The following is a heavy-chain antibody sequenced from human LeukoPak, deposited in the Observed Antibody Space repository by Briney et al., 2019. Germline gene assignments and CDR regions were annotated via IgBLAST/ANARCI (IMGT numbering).Heavy chain of an antibody. J-gene: IGHJ6*03. Sequence: SETLSLTCTVSGGSISSYYWSWIRQPPGKGLEWIGYIYYSGSTNYNPSLKSRVTISVDTSKNQFSLKLSSVTAADTAVYYCARVQVKLDTAMVKYYYYMDVWGKGTTVTVSS. D-gene: IGHD5-18*01. CDR1: GGSISSYY. CDR3: ARVQVKLDTAMVKYYYYMDV. V-gene: IGHV4-59*12. CDR2: IYYSGST.